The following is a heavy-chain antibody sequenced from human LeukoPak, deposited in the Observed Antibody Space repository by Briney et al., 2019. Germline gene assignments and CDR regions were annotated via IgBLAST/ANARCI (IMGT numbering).Heavy chain of an antibody. CDR3: ATVSEY. J-gene: IGHJ4*02. CDR2: INNDGTAT. V-gene: IGHV3-74*01. Sequence: GGSLRLSGAASGFTFNYFWMHWVRQVPGKGLVWVSGINNDGTATYYADSVKGRFTISRDNAKNTVYLQMNGLRAEDTTVYYCATVSEYWGQGTLVTVSS. CDR1: GFTFNYFW.